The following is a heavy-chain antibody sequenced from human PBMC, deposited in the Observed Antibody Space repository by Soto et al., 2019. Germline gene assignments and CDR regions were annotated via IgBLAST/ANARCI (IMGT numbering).Heavy chain of an antibody. Sequence: SETLSLACAFYVGSFSGYYWSWIRQHPGKGLEWIGEINHSGSTNYNPSLNSRVTISVETSKNQFSLKMSSVTAGDTAVYYCARYDFWSETFDDWGQGTLVTVS. CDR2: INHSGST. D-gene: IGHD3-3*01. CDR3: ARYDFWSETFDD. V-gene: IGHV4-34*01. J-gene: IGHJ4*02. CDR1: VGSFSGYY.